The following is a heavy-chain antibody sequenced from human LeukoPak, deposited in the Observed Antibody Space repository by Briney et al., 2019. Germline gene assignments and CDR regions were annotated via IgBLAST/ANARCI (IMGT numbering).Heavy chain of an antibody. J-gene: IGHJ4*02. V-gene: IGHV4-59*01. CDR2: IYYSGST. D-gene: IGHD3-22*01. CDR1: GGSISSYY. Sequence: PSETLSLTCTVSGGSISSYYWSWIRQPPGKGLEWIGYIYYSGSTNYNPSLKSRVTISVDTTKNKFSLKLSPVTAADTAVCCCASSGYYLAHFDYWGEGALVTVSS. CDR3: ASSGYYLAHFDY.